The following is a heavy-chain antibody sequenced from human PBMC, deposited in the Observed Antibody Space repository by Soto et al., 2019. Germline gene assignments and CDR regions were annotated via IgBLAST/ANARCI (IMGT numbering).Heavy chain of an antibody. Sequence: QVQLQESGPGLVKPSGTLSLTCAVSGGSISSSNWWSWVRQPPGKGLEWIGEIYHSGSTNYNPSLECRVTRAGDKPKDQFALKLGSVPGADTAVYYCARVSTAVVAFEIWGQGTMVTASS. D-gene: IGHD2-15*01. J-gene: IGHJ3*02. CDR2: IYHSGST. CDR3: ARVSTAVVAFEI. CDR1: GGSISSSNW. V-gene: IGHV4-4*02.